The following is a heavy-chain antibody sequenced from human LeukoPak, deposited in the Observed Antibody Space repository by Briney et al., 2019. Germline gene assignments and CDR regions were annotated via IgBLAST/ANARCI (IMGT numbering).Heavy chain of an antibody. V-gene: IGHV4-38-2*02. CDR3: ARDHFAVPGTLDY. CDR2: IYHSGST. Sequence: SETLSLTCTVSGYSISSGYYWGWIRQPPGKGLEWIGSIYHSGSTYYNPSLKSRVTISVDTSKNQFSLKLSSVTAADTAVYYCARDHFAVPGTLDYWGQGTLVTVSS. J-gene: IGHJ4*02. D-gene: IGHD6-19*01. CDR1: GYSISSGYY.